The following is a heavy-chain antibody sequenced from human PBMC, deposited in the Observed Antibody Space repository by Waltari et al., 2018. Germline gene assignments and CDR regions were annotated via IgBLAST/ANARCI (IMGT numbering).Heavy chain of an antibody. CDR2: INHSGST. CDR3: AREGGDDYGED. CDR1: GWSFSGYY. Sequence: QVQVQQWGAGLLKPSETLSLTCVVYGWSFSGYYCSWIRQPPGKGLEWIAEINHSGSTKYNPSLKSRVTISVDTSKNHFSLKLYSVTAADTAVYYCAREGGDDYGEDWGQGTLVTVSS. D-gene: IGHD4-17*01. J-gene: IGHJ4*02. V-gene: IGHV4-34*01.